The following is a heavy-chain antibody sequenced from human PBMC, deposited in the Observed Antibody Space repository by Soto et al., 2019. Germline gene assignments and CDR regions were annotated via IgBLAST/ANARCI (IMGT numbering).Heavy chain of an antibody. Sequence: SETLSLTCAVYGGSFSGYYWSWVRQPPGKGLEWIGEINHSGSTNYNPSLKSRVTISVDTSKNQFSLKLSSVTAADTAVYYCARRYYYDSSGYYHSIYYYYYGMDVWGQGTTVTVSS. D-gene: IGHD3-22*01. CDR3: ARRYYYDSSGYYHSIYYYYYGMDV. J-gene: IGHJ6*02. CDR2: INHSGST. V-gene: IGHV4-34*01. CDR1: GGSFSGYY.